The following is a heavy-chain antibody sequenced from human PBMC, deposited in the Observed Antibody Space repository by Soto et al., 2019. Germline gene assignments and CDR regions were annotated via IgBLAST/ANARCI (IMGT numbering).Heavy chain of an antibody. CDR2: IYYSGST. CDR1: GGSVTSDDYY. CDR3: AGENTDSNNCFFGMDV. V-gene: IGHV4-30-4*01. D-gene: IGHD2-15*01. J-gene: IGHJ6*02. Sequence: SETLSLTCTVSGGSVTSDDYYWSWIRLPPGRGPEWIGYIYYSGSTYYNPSLKSRVTISLNTSTNQFSLHLSSVTAADTAVYYCAGENTDSNNCFFGMDVWGQGTTVTV.